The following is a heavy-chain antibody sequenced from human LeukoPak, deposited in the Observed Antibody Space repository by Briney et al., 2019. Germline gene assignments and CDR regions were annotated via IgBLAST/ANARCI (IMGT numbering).Heavy chain of an antibody. D-gene: IGHD3-22*01. CDR3: ARHLPDRATGDSSGYYHYYYDMDV. J-gene: IGHJ6*03. CDR2: IYPGDSDT. CDR1: GYSFTSYW. Sequence: GESLKISCKGSGYSFTSYWIGWVRQMPGKGLEWMGIIYPGDSDTRYSPSFQGQVTISADQSISTAYLQWSSLKASDTAMYYCARHLPDRATGDSSGYYHYYYDMDVWGKGTTVTVSS. V-gene: IGHV5-51*01.